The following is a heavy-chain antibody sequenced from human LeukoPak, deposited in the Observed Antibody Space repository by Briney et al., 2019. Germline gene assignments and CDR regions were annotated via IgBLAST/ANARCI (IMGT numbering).Heavy chain of an antibody. J-gene: IGHJ4*02. V-gene: IGHV3-53*01. CDR1: GFTFSNAW. Sequence: GGSLRLSCAASGFTFSNAWMSWVRQAPGKGLEWVSFIYSGGSTHYSDSVKGRFTISRDNSKNTLYLQMNSLRAEDTAVYYCARRAGAYSHPYDYWGQGTLVTVSS. CDR3: ARRAGAYSHPYDY. CDR2: IYSGGST. D-gene: IGHD4/OR15-4a*01.